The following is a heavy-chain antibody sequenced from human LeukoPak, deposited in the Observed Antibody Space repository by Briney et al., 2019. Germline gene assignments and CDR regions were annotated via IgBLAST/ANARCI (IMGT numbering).Heavy chain of an antibody. CDR1: GFTFSGFS. D-gene: IGHD3-10*01. Sequence: PGGSLRLSCAASGFTFSGFSMNWVRQTPGKGLEWVSSISSRSSNIYYAGSMKGRFTISRDNAKNSLYLQMNSLRAEDTAVYYCARVGEQLGFDYWGQGALVPVSS. CDR3: ARVGEQLGFDY. V-gene: IGHV3-21*01. J-gene: IGHJ4*02. CDR2: ISSRSSNI.